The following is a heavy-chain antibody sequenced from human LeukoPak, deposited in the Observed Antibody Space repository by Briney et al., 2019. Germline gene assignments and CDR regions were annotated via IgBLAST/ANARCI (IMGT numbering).Heavy chain of an antibody. CDR2: INHSGRT. CDR3: ARLKEFQKIFDY. D-gene: IGHD2-21*01. J-gene: IGHJ4*02. Sequence: PSETLSLTCAVYGASFSDYYWSWIRQPPGKGLEWIGEINHSGRTNYNPSLKSRVTISVDTSKNQFSLKLSSVTAADTAVYYCARLKEFQKIFDYWGQGTLVTVSS. CDR1: GASFSDYY. V-gene: IGHV4-34*01.